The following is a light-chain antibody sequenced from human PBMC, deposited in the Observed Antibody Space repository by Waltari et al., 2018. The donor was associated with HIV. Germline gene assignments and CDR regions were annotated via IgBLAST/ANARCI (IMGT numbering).Light chain of an antibody. CDR1: TSNIGSNT. J-gene: IGLJ2*01. CDR2: RNH. CDR3: AAWDASLHVL. V-gene: IGLV1-44*01. Sequence: QSVLTQPPSASGTLGQAVTISCFGSTSNIGSNTVNWYQHLPGAAPKLIIFRNHPRPSGVLYRFSGSQSGTSAFLTITGLLSGDEATYYCAAWDASLHVLFGGGTQLTVV.